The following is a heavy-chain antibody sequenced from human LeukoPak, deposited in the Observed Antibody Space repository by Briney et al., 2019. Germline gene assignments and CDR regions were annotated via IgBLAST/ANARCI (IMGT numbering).Heavy chain of an antibody. CDR2: ISAYNGNT. CDR3: ARDPGGLGYCSGGSCRTNDY. V-gene: IGHV1-18*01. Sequence: ASVKVSFKASGYTFTSYGISWVRQAPGQGLEWMGWISAYNGNTNYAQKLQGRVTMTTDTSTSTAYMELRSLRSDDTAVYYCARDPGGLGYCSGGSCRTNDYWGQGTLVTVSS. CDR1: GYTFTSYG. D-gene: IGHD2-15*01. J-gene: IGHJ4*02.